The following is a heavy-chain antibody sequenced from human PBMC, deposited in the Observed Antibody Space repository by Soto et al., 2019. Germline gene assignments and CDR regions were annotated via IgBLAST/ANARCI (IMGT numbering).Heavy chain of an antibody. CDR1: GAAVSNGDYR. CDR3: VRGRSFTIFGVIRPQNWFDP. V-gene: IGHV4-30-4*08. Sequence: PSETLSLTCTVSGAAVSNGDYRWSWIRQPPGKGLEWIGDIYNDGSTHYNPSLKSRVTISVDTSKNQFSLRLSSVTAADTAVYYCVRGRSFTIFGVIRPQNWFDPWGQGILVTVSS. J-gene: IGHJ5*02. CDR2: IYNDGST. D-gene: IGHD3-3*01.